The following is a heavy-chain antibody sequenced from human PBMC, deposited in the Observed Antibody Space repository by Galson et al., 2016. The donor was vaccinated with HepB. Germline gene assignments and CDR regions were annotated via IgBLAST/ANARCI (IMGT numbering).Heavy chain of an antibody. CDR3: AKGHGDYKGNYLDY. D-gene: IGHD4-17*01. V-gene: IGHV3-66*01. CDR2: LHGGGTT. Sequence: SLRLSCAASGFTVSTKHVNWVRQAPGKGLEWVSLLHGGGTTYYADSVKARPTISRDNSKNTVYLQMNSLRAEDTAVYYCAKGHGDYKGNYLDYWGQGALVAVSS. J-gene: IGHJ4*02. CDR1: GFTVSTKH.